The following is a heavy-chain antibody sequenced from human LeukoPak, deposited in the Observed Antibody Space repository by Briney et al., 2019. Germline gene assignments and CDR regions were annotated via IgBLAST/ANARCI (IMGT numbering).Heavy chain of an antibody. V-gene: IGHV4-4*02. Sequence: ASETLSLTCAVSGGSISSSNWWSWVRQPPGKGLEWIGEIYHSGSTNYNPSLKSRVTISVDKSKNQFSLKLSSVTAADTAVYYCARVVTTVPRGWFDPWGQGTLVTVSS. J-gene: IGHJ5*02. CDR1: GGSISSSNW. CDR2: IYHSGST. CDR3: ARVVTTVPRGWFDP. D-gene: IGHD4-11*01.